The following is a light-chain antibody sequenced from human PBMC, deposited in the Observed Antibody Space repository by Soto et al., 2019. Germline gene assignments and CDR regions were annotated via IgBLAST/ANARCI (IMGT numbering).Light chain of an antibody. CDR3: QQRSNWPGVI. J-gene: IGKJ3*01. CDR1: QSVSSY. CDR2: DAS. Sequence: EIVLTQSPATLSLSPGERATLSCRASQSVSSYLAWYQQKPGQAPRLLIYDASNRATGIPARFSGSGSGTDFTLTITSLEPEDFAVYYCQQRSNWPGVIFGPGTNVDIK. V-gene: IGKV3-11*01.